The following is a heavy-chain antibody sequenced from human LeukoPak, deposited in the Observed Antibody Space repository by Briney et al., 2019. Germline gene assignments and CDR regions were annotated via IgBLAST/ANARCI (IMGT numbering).Heavy chain of an antibody. V-gene: IGHV4-34*01. J-gene: IGHJ4*02. CDR3: ARGHSSGWSIDY. Sequence: KPSETLSLTCAVYGGSFSGYYWSWIRQPPGKGLEWIGEINHSGSTNYNPSLKSRVTISVDTSKNQFSLKLSSVTAADTAVYYCARGHSSGWSIDYWGQGTLVTVSS. D-gene: IGHD6-19*01. CDR1: GGSFSGYY. CDR2: INHSGST.